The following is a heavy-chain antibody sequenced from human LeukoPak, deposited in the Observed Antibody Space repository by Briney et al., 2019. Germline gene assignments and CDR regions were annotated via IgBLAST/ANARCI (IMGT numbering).Heavy chain of an antibody. D-gene: IGHD4-17*01. J-gene: IGHJ4*02. CDR1: GYTFTSYG. CDR2: ISAYNGDT. Sequence: ASVKVSCKASGYTFTSYGISWVRLAPGQGLEWMGWISAYNGDTNYAQKLQDRVTMTTDTSTSTAYMELRSLRSDDTAVYYCARGRKDYGDYYFGYWGQGILVTVSS. CDR3: ARGRKDYGDYYFGY. V-gene: IGHV1-18*01.